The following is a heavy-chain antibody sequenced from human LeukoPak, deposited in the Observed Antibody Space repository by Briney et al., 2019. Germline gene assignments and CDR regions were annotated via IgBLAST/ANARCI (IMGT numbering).Heavy chain of an antibody. V-gene: IGHV3-53*01. CDR1: GFTVSSNY. Sequence: PGGSLRLSCAASGFTVSSNYMSWVRQAPGKGLEWVSVIYSGGSTYYADSVKGRFTISRDNSKNTLYLQMNSLRAEDTAVYYCAKPPVAGPVGPRRAYFQHWGQGTLVTVSS. J-gene: IGHJ1*01. CDR3: AKPPVAGPVGPRRAYFQH. CDR2: IYSGGST. D-gene: IGHD6-19*01.